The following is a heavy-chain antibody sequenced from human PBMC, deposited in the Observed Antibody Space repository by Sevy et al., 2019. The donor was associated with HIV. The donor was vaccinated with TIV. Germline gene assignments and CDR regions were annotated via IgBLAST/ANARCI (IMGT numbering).Heavy chain of an antibody. CDR1: GFTFSSYS. V-gene: IGHV3-21*01. CDR2: ISSSSSYI. Sequence: GGSLRLSCAASGFTFSSYSMNWVRQAPGKGLEWVSSISSSSSYIYYADSVKGRFTISRDNAKNSLYLQMNSVRAEDTAVYYCAAGTVVTPYWFDPWGQGTLVTVSS. CDR3: AAGTVVTPYWFDP. D-gene: IGHD2-21*02. J-gene: IGHJ5*02.